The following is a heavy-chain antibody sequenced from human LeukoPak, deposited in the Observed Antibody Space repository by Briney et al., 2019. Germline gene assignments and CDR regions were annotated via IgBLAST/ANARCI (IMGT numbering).Heavy chain of an antibody. CDR2: IGTAGDT. Sequence: GWSLRLSCAASGFTFNTYDMHWVRQVAGKSLEWVSSIGTAGDTYYPDSVKGRFTISRENVKDSFYLQMNSLKAGDTAVYYCARGPVTTPEFFDLWGRGTLVTVFS. J-gene: IGHJ2*01. CDR3: ARGPVTTPEFFDL. V-gene: IGHV3-13*01. CDR1: GFTFNTYD. D-gene: IGHD4-23*01.